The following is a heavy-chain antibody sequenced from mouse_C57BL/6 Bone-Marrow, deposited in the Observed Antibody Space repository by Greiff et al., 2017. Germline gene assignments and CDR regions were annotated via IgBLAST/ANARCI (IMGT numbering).Heavy chain of an antibody. V-gene: IGHV1-50*01. CDR1: GYTFTSYW. CDR2: IDPSDSYT. D-gene: IGHD1-1*01. Sequence: QVQLKQPGAELVKPGASVKLSCKASGYTFTSYWMQWVKQRPGQGLEWIGEIDPSDSYTNYNQKFKGKATLTVDTSSSTAYMQLSSLTSEDSAVYYCARDYYGSSPYGYFDVWGTGTTVTVSS. CDR3: ARDYYGSSPYGYFDV. J-gene: IGHJ1*03.